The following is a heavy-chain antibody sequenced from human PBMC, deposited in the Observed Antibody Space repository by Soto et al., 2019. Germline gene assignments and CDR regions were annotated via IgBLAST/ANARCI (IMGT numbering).Heavy chain of an antibody. V-gene: IGHV3-23*01. CDR3: AKNWDTTFSASNH. D-gene: IGHD1-26*01. CDR2: ISGSGGST. J-gene: IGHJ5*02. CDR1: GFPFSTYA. Sequence: EVQLLESGGGLVQPGGSLRLSCAASGFPFSTYAMTWVRQAPGKGLEWVSAISGSGGSTYYADSVKGRFTISRDKSKSTLFPQMISLRTEETAVYYCAKNWDTTFSASNHWGQGALVTVSS.